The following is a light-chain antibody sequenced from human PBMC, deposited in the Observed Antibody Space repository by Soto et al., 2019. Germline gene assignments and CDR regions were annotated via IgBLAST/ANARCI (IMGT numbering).Light chain of an antibody. V-gene: IGLV2-14*03. Sequence: QSALTQPASVSGSPGQSITISCTGTSSDVGGYDFVSWYQHHPGKAPRLMIYDVSHRPSGVSDRFSASKSGNTASLTISVLLAEDEADYYCSSYTSISTYVFGTGTKVTVL. J-gene: IGLJ1*01. CDR2: DVS. CDR3: SSYTSISTYV. CDR1: SSDVGGYDF.